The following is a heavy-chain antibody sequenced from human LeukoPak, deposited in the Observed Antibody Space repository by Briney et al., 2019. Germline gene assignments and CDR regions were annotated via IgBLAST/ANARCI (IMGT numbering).Heavy chain of an antibody. CDR2: ISTSSSYI. J-gene: IGHJ4*02. CDR1: GFTFSRYS. D-gene: IGHD3-9*01. Sequence: PGGSLRPSCAASGFTFSRYSMNWVRQAPGKGLEWVSSISTSSSYIYYIDSVKGRFTISRDNAKNSLYLQMNSLRAEDTAVYYCARDSDIVTGSKSHFDYWGQGTLVTVSS. V-gene: IGHV3-21*01. CDR3: ARDSDIVTGSKSHFDY.